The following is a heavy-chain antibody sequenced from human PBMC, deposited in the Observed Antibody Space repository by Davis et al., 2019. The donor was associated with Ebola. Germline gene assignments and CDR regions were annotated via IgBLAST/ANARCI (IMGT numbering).Heavy chain of an antibody. CDR3: TSWVVAATPDLLGNDC. Sequence: GGSLSLSCAASGFTFSGSAMHWVRQASGKGLEWVGRIRRKATSYATAYAASVKGRFTISRDDSKNTAYLQMNSLKTEDTAVYYCTSWVVAATPDLLGNDCWGQGTLVTVSS. CDR2: IRRKATSYAT. CDR1: GFTFSGSA. V-gene: IGHV3-73*01. D-gene: IGHD2-15*01. J-gene: IGHJ4*02.